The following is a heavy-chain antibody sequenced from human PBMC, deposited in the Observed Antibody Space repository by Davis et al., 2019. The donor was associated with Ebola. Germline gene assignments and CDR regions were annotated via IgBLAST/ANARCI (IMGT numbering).Heavy chain of an antibody. CDR1: GFDFTTYG. Sequence: PGGSLRLSCEASGFDFTTYGMHWVRQAPGKGLEWVAVIWHDGSDIYYGDSVKGRFIISRDNSRRTLYLQMNDLRVDDTAVYLCARGYCSGQRCSSDYYLEHWGQGTLLTVSS. D-gene: IGHD2-15*01. V-gene: IGHV3-33*01. J-gene: IGHJ4*02. CDR2: IWHDGSDI. CDR3: ARGYCSGQRCSSDYYLEH.